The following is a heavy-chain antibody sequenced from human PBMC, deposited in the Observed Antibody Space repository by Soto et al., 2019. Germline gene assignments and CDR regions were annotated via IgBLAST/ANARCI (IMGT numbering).Heavy chain of an antibody. V-gene: IGHV3-53*02. Sequence: EVQLVETGGGLIQPGGSLRLSCAASGFTVSSHYMTWVRQTPGKGLEWVSIIYASDSTFYADSVKGRFTISRDNSKNTVYPHLNSLRAEDTAMYYCATPVTRLIAFDLWGQGTMVTVSS. CDR1: GFTVSSHY. D-gene: IGHD4-17*01. CDR3: ATPVTRLIAFDL. J-gene: IGHJ3*01. CDR2: IYASDST.